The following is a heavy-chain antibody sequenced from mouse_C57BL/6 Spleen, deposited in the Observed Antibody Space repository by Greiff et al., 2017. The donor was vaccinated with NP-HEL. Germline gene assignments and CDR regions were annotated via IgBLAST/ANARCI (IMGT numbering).Heavy chain of an antibody. CDR1: GYTFTSYW. D-gene: IGHD2-12*01. J-gene: IGHJ4*01. V-gene: IGHV1-61*01. CDR3: ARGDSYSPYAMDY. Sequence: VQLQQPGAELVRPGSSVKLSCKVSGYTFTSYWMDWVKQRPGQGLEWIGNIYPSDSETHYNQKFKDKATLTVDKSSSTAYMQLSSLTSEDSAVYYCARGDSYSPYAMDYWGQGTSVTVSS. CDR2: IYPSDSET.